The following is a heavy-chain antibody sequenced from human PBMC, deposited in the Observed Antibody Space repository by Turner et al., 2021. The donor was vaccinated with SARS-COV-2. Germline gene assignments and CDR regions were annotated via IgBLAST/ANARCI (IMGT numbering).Heavy chain of an antibody. V-gene: IGHV3-7*01. Sequence: EVQLVESGGGLVQPGGSLTLSCTASGFTFSNYWMSWVRQARGKGLGWVAEINSEGSEKYHVDSVKGRFTISRDNAKNSLYLQMNSLRAEDTAVYYCARDRGWDTFDYWGQGTLVTVSS. D-gene: IGHD6-19*01. CDR1: GFTFSNYW. CDR2: INSEGSEK. CDR3: ARDRGWDTFDY. J-gene: IGHJ4*02.